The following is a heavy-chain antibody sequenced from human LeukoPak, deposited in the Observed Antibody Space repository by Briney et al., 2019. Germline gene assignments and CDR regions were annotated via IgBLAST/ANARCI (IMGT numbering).Heavy chain of an antibody. CDR2: FDPEDGET. D-gene: IGHD2-2*01. V-gene: IGHV1-24*01. J-gene: IGHJ6*02. CDR3: ATDEYCSRNSCHSYGMDV. Sequence: ASVKVSCKVSGYTLTELSMHWVRQAPGKGLEWMGGFDPEDGETIYAQKFQGRVTMTEDTSTDTAYMELSSLRSEDTAVYYCATDEYCSRNSCHSYGMDVWGQGTTVTVSS. CDR1: GYTLTELS.